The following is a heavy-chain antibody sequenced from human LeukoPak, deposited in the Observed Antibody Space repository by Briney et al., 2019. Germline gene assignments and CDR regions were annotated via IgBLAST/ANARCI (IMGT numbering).Heavy chain of an antibody. CDR1: GFTFSSYA. D-gene: IGHD3-16*01. CDR3: AKGVSMITFGGVLDY. Sequence: PGGSLRLSCAASGFTFSSYAMSWVRQAPGKGLEWVSAINGSGGSTNYADSVKGRFTISRDNSKNTLYLQMNSLRAEDTAVYYCAKGVSMITFGGVLDYWGQGTLVTVSS. J-gene: IGHJ4*02. V-gene: IGHV3-23*01. CDR2: INGSGGST.